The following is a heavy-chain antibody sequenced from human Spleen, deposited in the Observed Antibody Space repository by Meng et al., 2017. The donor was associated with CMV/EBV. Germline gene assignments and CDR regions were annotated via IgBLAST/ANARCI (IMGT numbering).Heavy chain of an antibody. CDR3: ARDIRTYNFDY. CDR1: GFTFSSYA. Sequence: GGSLRLSCAASGFTFSSYAMHWVRQAPGKGLEWVAVISYDGSNKYYADFVKGRFTISRDDAQNTLYLQMNSLRAEDTAVYYCARDIRTYNFDYWGQGTLVTVSS. CDR2: ISYDGSNK. J-gene: IGHJ4*02. D-gene: IGHD2-21*01. V-gene: IGHV3-30*04.